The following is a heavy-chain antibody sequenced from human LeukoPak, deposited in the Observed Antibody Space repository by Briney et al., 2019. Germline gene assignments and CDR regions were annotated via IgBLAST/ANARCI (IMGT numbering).Heavy chain of an antibody. J-gene: IGHJ4*02. Sequence: GGSLRLSCAASGFTFSSYEMNWVRQAPGEGLEWVSYISSSGSTIYYADSVKGRFTISRDNAKNSLYLQMNSLRAEDTAVYYCARGYKRVIVFWGQGTLVTVSS. CDR3: ARGYKRVIVF. CDR2: ISSSGSTI. V-gene: IGHV3-48*03. D-gene: IGHD1-14*01. CDR1: GFTFSSYE.